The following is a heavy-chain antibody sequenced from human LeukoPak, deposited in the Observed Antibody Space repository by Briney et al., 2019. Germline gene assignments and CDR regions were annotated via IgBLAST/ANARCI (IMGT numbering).Heavy chain of an antibody. J-gene: IGHJ4*02. D-gene: IGHD4-17*01. CDR2: INHSGSA. Sequence: SETLSLTCGVSGGPFSGYYWTWIPQPPGKGLEWIGEINHSGSANYNPSLKSRVTISLDTSKNQFSLKVSSVTAADTAVYYCARGQGTVTTHWGQGTLVTVSS. CDR3: ARGQGTVTTH. CDR1: GGPFSGYY. V-gene: IGHV4-34*01.